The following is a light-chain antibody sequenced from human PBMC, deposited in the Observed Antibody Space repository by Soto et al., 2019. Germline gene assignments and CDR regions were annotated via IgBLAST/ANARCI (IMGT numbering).Light chain of an antibody. CDR1: QSVSSY. CDR3: QQRSNWPRLT. CDR2: DAS. Sequence: EIVLTQSPATPSLSPGERATLSCRASQSVSSYLAWYQQKPGQAPRLLIYDASNRATGIPARFSVSGSGTDFTLTISSLEPEDFAVYYCQQRSNWPRLTFGGGTKVEIK. V-gene: IGKV3-11*01. J-gene: IGKJ4*01.